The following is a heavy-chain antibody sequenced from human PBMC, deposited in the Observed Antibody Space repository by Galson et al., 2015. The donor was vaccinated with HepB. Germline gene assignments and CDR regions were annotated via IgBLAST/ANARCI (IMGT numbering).Heavy chain of an antibody. CDR2: ISAYNGNT. V-gene: IGHV1-18*01. Sequence: SVKVSCKASGYTFTSYGISWVRQAPGQGLEWMGWISAYNGNTNYAQKLQGRVTMTTDTSTSTAYMELRSLRSDDTAVYYCARDDHYDTQVPYYYGMDVWGQGTTVTVSS. CDR1: GYTFTSYG. D-gene: IGHD3-9*01. CDR3: ARDDHYDTQVPYYYGMDV. J-gene: IGHJ6*02.